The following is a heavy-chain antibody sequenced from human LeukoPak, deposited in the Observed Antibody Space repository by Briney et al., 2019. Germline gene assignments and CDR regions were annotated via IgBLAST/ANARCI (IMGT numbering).Heavy chain of an antibody. Sequence: GGSLRLSCAASGFTFSNYWMHWVRQAPGKGLEWVAFIRYDGSNKYYADSVKGRFTISRDNSKNTLYLQMNSLRAEDTALYYCARGNTTMVRGVIEYFYYYMDVWGKGTTVTVSS. CDR3: ARGNTTMVRGVIEYFYYYMDV. V-gene: IGHV3-30*02. CDR2: IRYDGSNK. D-gene: IGHD3-10*01. CDR1: GFTFSNYW. J-gene: IGHJ6*03.